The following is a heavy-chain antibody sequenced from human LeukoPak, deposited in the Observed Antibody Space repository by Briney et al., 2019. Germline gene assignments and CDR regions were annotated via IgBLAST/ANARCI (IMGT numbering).Heavy chain of an antibody. CDR1: GYTFTSYY. J-gene: IGHJ4*02. Sequence: GASVKVSCKASGYTFTSYYMHWVRQAPGQGLEWMGIINPSGGSTSYAQKFQGRVTMTRDTSTSTVYMELSSLRSEDTAVYYCARVRITIFGVEKYYFDYWGQGTLVTASS. CDR3: ARVRITIFGVEKYYFDY. V-gene: IGHV1-46*01. CDR2: INPSGGST. D-gene: IGHD3-3*01.